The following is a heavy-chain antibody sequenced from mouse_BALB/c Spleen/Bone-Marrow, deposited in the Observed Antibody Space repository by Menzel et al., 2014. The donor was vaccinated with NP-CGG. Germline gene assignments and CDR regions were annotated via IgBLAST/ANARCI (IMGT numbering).Heavy chain of an antibody. CDR3: SRSTFAHVMDS. CDR2: ITPNSDHT. D-gene: IGHD4-1*02. V-gene: IGHV1-4*01. Sequence: QVHVKQSGAELARPGASVKMSCKASGYTFTSYTMHWVKQRPGQGLEWIGYITPNSDHTNYNQKFKDRATLTADKSFSTAYMQLSSLTSEDSAIYYCSRSTFAHVMDSWGQGTSVTVSS. CDR1: GYTFTSYT. J-gene: IGHJ4*01.